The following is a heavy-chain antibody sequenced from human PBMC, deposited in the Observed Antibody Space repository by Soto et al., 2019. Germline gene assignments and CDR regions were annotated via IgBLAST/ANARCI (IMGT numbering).Heavy chain of an antibody. Sequence: GGSLRLSCAASGFTFSSYAMSWVRQAPGKGLEWVSAISGSGGSTYYADSVKGRFTISRDNSKNTLYLQMNSLRAEDTAVYYCALKGVAGTWGIDYWGQGTLVTVSS. CDR1: GFTFSSYA. CDR2: ISGSGGST. D-gene: IGHD6-19*01. J-gene: IGHJ4*02. V-gene: IGHV3-23*01. CDR3: ALKGVAGTWGIDY.